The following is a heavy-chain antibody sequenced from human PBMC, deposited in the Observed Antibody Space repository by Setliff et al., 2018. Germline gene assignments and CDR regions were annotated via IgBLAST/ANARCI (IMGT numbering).Heavy chain of an antibody. Sequence: PSETLSLTCAVYGESFNTYYWSWIRESPGKGLEWFGEIDHSGGANYNPSLESRVTMSVDTSKKEFSLKLTSVTAADTAVYYCRVWVDMIEVDSWAQGTLVTVSS. J-gene: IGHJ4*02. CDR2: IDHSGGA. V-gene: IGHV4-34*01. CDR3: RVWVDMIEVDS. D-gene: IGHD3-22*01. CDR1: GESFNTYY.